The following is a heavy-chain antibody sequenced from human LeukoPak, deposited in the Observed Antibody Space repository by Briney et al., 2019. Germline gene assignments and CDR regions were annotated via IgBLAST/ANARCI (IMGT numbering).Heavy chain of an antibody. J-gene: IGHJ4*02. Sequence: GGSLRLSCAVSGITLSNYGMSWVRQAPGKGLEWVAGISDGGGSRNYADSVKGRVTISRDNPKNTLYLQINSLRAEDTGVYFWQKRSVVIQEVNIFGFHKEPYYFDYWGQGALVTVSS. CDR2: ISDGGGSR. CDR3: QKRSVVIQEVNIFGFHKEPYYFDY. V-gene: IGHV3-23*01. D-gene: IGHD3-10*02. CDR1: GITLSNYG.